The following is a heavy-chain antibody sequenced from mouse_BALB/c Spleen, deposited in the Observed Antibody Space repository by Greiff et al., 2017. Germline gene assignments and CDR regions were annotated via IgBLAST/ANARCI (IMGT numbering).Heavy chain of an antibody. CDR3: ARGGNDDGFAY. Sequence: EVHLVESGPGLVKPSQSLSLTCSVTGYSITSGYYWNWIRQFPGNKLEWMGYISYDGSNNYNPSLKNRISITRDTSKNQFFLKLNSVTTEDTATYYCARGGNDDGFAYWGQGTLVTVSA. D-gene: IGHD2-12*01. CDR1: GYSITSGYY. J-gene: IGHJ3*01. CDR2: ISYDGSN. V-gene: IGHV3-6*02.